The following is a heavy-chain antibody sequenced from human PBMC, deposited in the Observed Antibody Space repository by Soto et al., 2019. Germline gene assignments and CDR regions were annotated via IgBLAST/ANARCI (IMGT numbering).Heavy chain of an antibody. CDR1: GGSISSSSYY. Sequence: SETLSLTCTVSGGSISSSSYYWGWIRQPPGKGLEWIGSIYYSGSTYYNPSLKSRVTISVDTSKNQFSLKLSSVTAADTAVYYCARRATEDSSGYYYDYWGQGTLVTVSS. D-gene: IGHD3-22*01. CDR3: ARRATEDSSGYYYDY. CDR2: IYYSGST. V-gene: IGHV4-39*01. J-gene: IGHJ4*02.